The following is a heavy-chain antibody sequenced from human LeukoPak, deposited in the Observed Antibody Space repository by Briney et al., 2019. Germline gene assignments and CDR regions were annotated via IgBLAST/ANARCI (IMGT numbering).Heavy chain of an antibody. J-gene: IGHJ4*02. V-gene: IGHV3-23*01. CDR3: ARLDYSNDGYFDH. CDR1: GFTFSSYA. CDR2: ISGSGGSR. Sequence: PGGSLRLSCAASGFTFSSYAMNWVRQAPGKGLEWVSVISGSGGSRDYADSVKGRFTISRDNSKSTLYLQMNSLRAEDTAVYYCARLDYSNDGYFDHWGQGTLVTVSS. D-gene: IGHD4-11*01.